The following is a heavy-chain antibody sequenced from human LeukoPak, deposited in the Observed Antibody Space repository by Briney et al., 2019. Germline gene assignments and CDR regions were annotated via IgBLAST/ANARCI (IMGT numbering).Heavy chain of an antibody. J-gene: IGHJ3*02. CDR3: ARDILPLPYYYGSGSYPI. Sequence: SETLSLTCTVSGGSISSSSYYWGWIRQPPGKGLEWIGSIYYSGSTYYNPSLKSRVTISVDTSKNQFSLKLSSVTAADTAVYYCARDILPLPYYYGSGSYPIWGQGTMVTVSS. CDR1: GGSISSSSYY. D-gene: IGHD3-10*01. V-gene: IGHV4-39*07. CDR2: IYYSGST.